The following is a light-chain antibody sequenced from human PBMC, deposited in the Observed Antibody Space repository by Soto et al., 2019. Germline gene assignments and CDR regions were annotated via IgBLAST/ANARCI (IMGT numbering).Light chain of an antibody. J-gene: IGKJ1*01. CDR1: QIGSPSY. V-gene: IGKV3-20*01. CDR2: GVS. CDR3: QHFGYPPGT. Sequence: TQSPCTVSMSPGERVTISCRASQIGSPSYLAWYQQRPGQPPKLLIYGVSTRANGVPERFSGAGSVTDFTLAISRLEPEDSAIYYCQHFGYPPGTFGQGTRVEIK.